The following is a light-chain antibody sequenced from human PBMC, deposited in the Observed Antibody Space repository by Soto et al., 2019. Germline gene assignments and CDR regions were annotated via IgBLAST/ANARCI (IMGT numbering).Light chain of an antibody. CDR2: DAS. J-gene: IGKJ4*01. Sequence: DIQMPQSPSSLSASVGDRVTITCPASQDITNYLNWYQQKPGKAPNLLIYDASNLKTGVPSRFSGRGSGTHFTFTSSSLQPEDIAADYCKHYAHLPPLSFGGGTKVEIK. V-gene: IGKV1-33*01. CDR1: QDITNY. CDR3: KHYAHLPPLS.